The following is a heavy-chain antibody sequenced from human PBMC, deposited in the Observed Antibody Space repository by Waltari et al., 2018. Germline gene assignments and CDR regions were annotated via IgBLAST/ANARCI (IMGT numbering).Heavy chain of an antibody. Sequence: QVQLQESGPGLVKPSQTLSLTSTVPGDSITSNSFYWNWVRQPAGKGLEWIGRFYSSEYINYNPSLKSRVTISRDTSKKQFFLKLTSVTAADTAFYYCAREVTKVELGRRLPHFFDSWGQGTLVTVSS. D-gene: IGHD7-27*01. CDR1: GDSITSNSFY. CDR3: AREVTKVELGRRLPHFFDS. CDR2: FYSSEYI. V-gene: IGHV4-61*02. J-gene: IGHJ4*02.